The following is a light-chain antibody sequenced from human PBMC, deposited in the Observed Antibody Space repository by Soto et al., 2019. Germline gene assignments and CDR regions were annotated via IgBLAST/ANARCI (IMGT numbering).Light chain of an antibody. V-gene: IGLV2-8*01. CDR3: ASYGGRDDMI. J-gene: IGLJ2*01. CDR2: GVT. Sequence: QSVLTQPPSASGSPGQSVTISCTGTSSGVGGYDRVSWFQQHPGKAPKLIIYGVTDRTSGVPYRFSGSKSGNTASLTVSGLQAEDEADYFSASYGGRDDMIFGGGTKLTVL. CDR1: SSGVGGYDR.